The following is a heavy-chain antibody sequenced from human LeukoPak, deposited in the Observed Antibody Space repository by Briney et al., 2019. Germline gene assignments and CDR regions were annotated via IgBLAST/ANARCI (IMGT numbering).Heavy chain of an antibody. CDR2: MNPNSGNT. J-gene: IGHJ5*02. CDR1: GYTFTSYD. Sequence: AASVKVSCKASGYTFTSYDINWVRQATGQGLEWMGWMNPNSGNTGYAQKFQGRVTITTDESTSTAYMELSSLRSEDTAVYYCARENLWQGYDILTGYFGNNWFDPWGQGTLVTVSS. D-gene: IGHD3-9*01. V-gene: IGHV1-8*01. CDR3: ARENLWQGYDILTGYFGNNWFDP.